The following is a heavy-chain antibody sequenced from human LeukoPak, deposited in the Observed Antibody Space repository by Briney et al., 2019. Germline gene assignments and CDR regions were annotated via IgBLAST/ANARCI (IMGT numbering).Heavy chain of an antibody. D-gene: IGHD1-14*01. CDR1: GGSISSYY. CDR2: INDSGST. Sequence: SETLSLTCTVSGGSISSYYWSWIRQPPGKGLEWIGEINDSGSTNYNPSLKSRVTISEDTSKKQFSLKLSSVTAADTAVYYCARVPYNGFDYWGQGTLVTVSS. CDR3: ARVPYNGFDY. V-gene: IGHV4-34*01. J-gene: IGHJ4*02.